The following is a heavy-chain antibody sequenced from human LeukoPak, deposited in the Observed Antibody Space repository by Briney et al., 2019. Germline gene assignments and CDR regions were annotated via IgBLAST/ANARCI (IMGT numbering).Heavy chain of an antibody. V-gene: IGHV4-38-2*01. D-gene: IGHD5-18*01. CDR1: GYSISSGYY. Sequence: SETLSLTCAVSGYSISSGYYWGWIRQPPGKGLEWIGSIYHSGSTYYNPSLKSRVTISVDTSKNQFSLKLSSVTAADTAVYYCANVQLWPNDAFDIWGQGTMVTVSS. J-gene: IGHJ3*02. CDR2: IYHSGST. CDR3: ANVQLWPNDAFDI.